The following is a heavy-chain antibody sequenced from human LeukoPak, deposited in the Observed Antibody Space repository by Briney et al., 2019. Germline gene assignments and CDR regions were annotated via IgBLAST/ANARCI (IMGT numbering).Heavy chain of an antibody. J-gene: IGHJ4*02. CDR3: AKEAVGATYFDY. CDR1: GFTFDDYA. V-gene: IGHV3-9*01. Sequence: GGPLRLSCAASGFTFDDYAMHWVRQAPGKGLEWVSGISWNSGSIGYADSVKGRFTISRDNAKNSLYLQMNSLRAEDTALYYCAKEAVGATYFDYWGQGTLVTISS. D-gene: IGHD1-26*01. CDR2: ISWNSGSI.